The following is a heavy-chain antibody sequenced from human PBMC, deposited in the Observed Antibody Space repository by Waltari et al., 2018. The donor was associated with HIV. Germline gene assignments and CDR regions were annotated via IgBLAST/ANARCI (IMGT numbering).Heavy chain of an antibody. D-gene: IGHD2-8*01. J-gene: IGHJ3*02. CDR1: ASKFRTYG. CDR2: INEDGSEK. CDR3: ASGPDDCEKGVCYAFDI. V-gene: IGHV3-7*03. Sequence: EMWFVESGGVLVRPGGYLRLSCSAAASKFRTYGMHCFRQVPGKGLEWLANINEDGSEKNYVDSLRGRFTISRDNARNTLYLQMNSLSLEDTAMYYCASGPDDCEKGVCYAFDIWGQGTMVTVSS.